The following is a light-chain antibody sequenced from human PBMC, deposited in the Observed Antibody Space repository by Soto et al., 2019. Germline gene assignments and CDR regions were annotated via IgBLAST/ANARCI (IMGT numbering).Light chain of an antibody. J-gene: IGKJ2*01. CDR1: QSVSSN. Sequence: EIVMTQSPATLSVSPGERATLSCMASQSVSSNLAWYQQKPGQATRLLIDGASTRATGIPARFSGSGSGTEFTLTISSLQSEDFAVYDWQQYNSWPPYTFGQGTKLEIK. CDR2: GAS. V-gene: IGKV3-15*01. CDR3: QQYNSWPPYT.